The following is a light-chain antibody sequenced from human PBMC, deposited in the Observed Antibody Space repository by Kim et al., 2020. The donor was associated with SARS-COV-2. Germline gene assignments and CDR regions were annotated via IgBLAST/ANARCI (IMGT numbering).Light chain of an antibody. V-gene: IGLV2-8*01. CDR2: EVN. J-gene: IGLJ1*01. CDR1: SSDVGGYNY. CDR3: SSYAGSKRV. Sequence: QSALTQPPSASGSPGQSVTISCTGTSSDVGGYNYVSWYQQHPGKAPKLMIYEVNKRPSGVPDRFSGSKSGNTASLTVSGLQVEDEAEYYCSSYAGSKRVFGTGTKVTVL.